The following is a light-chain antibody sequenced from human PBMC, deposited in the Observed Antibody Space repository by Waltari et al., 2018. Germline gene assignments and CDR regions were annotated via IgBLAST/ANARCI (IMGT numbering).Light chain of an antibody. J-gene: IGKJ3*01. CDR3: QQYDTWPPT. CDR2: GAF. CDR1: QDLRNN. V-gene: IGKV3-15*01. Sequence: ETLKKQSPLTMYAYPGEHVLISCSASQDLRNNIAWYQHKPGQPPRLLIYGAFSRADGIPDRFFGSGSGTDFALSISSLQSDDFAVYFCQQYDTWPPTFAPGTTVDL.